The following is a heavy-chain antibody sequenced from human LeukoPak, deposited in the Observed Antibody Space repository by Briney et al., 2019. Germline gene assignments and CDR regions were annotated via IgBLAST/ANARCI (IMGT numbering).Heavy chain of an antibody. CDR1: GGSISSSSYY. Sequence: SETLSLTFTVSGGSISSSSYYWGWIRQPPGKGLEWIGSIYYSGSTYYNPSLKSRVTISVDTSKNQFSLKLSSVTAADTAVYYCARDPVTTVSDWGQGTLVTVSS. D-gene: IGHD4-17*01. J-gene: IGHJ4*02. CDR2: IYYSGST. V-gene: IGHV4-39*07. CDR3: ARDPVTTVSD.